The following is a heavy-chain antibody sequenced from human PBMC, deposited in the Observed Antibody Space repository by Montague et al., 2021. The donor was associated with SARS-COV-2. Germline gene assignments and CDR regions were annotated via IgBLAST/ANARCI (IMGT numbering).Heavy chain of an antibody. D-gene: IGHD1-26*01. V-gene: IGHV3-21*01. CDR3: ARVLIVGACYYYGMDV. CDR1: GFTFSSYW. Sequence: SLRLSCAASGFTFSSYWMSWVRQAPGKGLEWVSSISSSSSYIYYADSVKGRFTISRDNAKNSLYLQMNSLRAEDTAVYYCARVLIVGACYYYGMDVWGQGTTVTVSS. J-gene: IGHJ6*02. CDR2: ISSSSSYI.